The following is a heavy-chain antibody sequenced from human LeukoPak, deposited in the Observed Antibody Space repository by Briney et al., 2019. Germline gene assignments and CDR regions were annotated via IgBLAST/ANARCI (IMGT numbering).Heavy chain of an antibody. CDR3: ARDLGGATTDY. D-gene: IGHD1-26*01. Sequence: ASVKVSCKASGYTFTGYYMHWVRQAPGQGLEWMGWINPNSGGTNYAQKFQGRVTMTRDTSISTVYMELSSLRSEDTAVYYCARDLGGATTDYWGQGTLVTVSS. V-gene: IGHV1-2*02. CDR2: INPNSGGT. CDR1: GYTFTGYY. J-gene: IGHJ4*02.